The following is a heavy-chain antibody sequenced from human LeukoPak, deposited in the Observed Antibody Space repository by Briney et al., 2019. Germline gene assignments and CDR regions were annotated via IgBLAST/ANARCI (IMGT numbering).Heavy chain of an antibody. CDR2: INPNSGGT. V-gene: IGHV1-2*03. Sequence: LVASVKVSCKASGYTFTGYYMHWVRQAPGQGLEWMGWINPNSGGTNYAQKFQGRVTMTRDTSISTAYMELSRLRSDDTAVYYCARDRHRYNWFDPWGQGTLVTVSS. CDR3: ARDRHRYNWFDP. CDR1: GYTFTGYY. J-gene: IGHJ5*02.